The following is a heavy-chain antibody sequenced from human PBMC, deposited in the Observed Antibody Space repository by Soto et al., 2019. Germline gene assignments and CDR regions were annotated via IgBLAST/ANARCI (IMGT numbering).Heavy chain of an antibody. V-gene: IGHV4-4*03. J-gene: IGHJ6*02. D-gene: IGHD3-3*01. CDR1: CGFISSSNW. CDR2: IYHSGST. CDR3: ARVRVFGVVITYYYGMDV. Sequence: PETLFLTNAVDCGFISSSNWWGWVGQPPGKGREWRGEIYHSGSTNYNPSHKSRVTISVAKSKKQFSLKLSYVTAADTDVYYCARVRVFGVVITYYYGMDVWGQWTPVT.